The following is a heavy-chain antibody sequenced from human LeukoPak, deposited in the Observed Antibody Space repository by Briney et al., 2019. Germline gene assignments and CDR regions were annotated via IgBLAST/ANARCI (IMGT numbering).Heavy chain of an antibody. CDR3: ARGSDYYDSSGYPIDY. J-gene: IGHJ4*02. CDR1: GFTFSSYE. Sequence: RAGGSLRLSCAASGFTFSSYEMNWVRQAPGKGLEWVANIKQDGSEKYYVDSVKGRFTISRDNAKNSLYLQMNSLRAEDTAVYYCARGSDYYDSSGYPIDYWGQGTLVTVSS. V-gene: IGHV3-7*01. D-gene: IGHD3-22*01. CDR2: IKQDGSEK.